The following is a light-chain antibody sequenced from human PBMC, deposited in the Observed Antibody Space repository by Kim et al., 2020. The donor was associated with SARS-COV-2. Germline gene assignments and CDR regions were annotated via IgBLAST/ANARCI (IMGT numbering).Light chain of an antibody. V-gene: IGLV10-54*01. CDR1: SNKVGNKG. CDR2: RNN. Sequence: RQPATHTRTGNSNKVGNKGAAWLQQHQGHPPKLLSYRNNNRPSGISERLSASRSGNTASLTITGLQPEDEADYYCSAWDSSLSAWVFGGGTQLTVL. CDR3: SAWDSSLSAWV. J-gene: IGLJ3*02.